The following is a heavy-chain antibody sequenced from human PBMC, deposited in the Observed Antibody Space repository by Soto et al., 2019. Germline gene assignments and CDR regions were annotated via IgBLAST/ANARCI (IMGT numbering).Heavy chain of an antibody. J-gene: IGHJ4*02. Sequence: QVQLMQSGAEVKKPGASVKVSCKASGYTFTSYGIIWVRQAPGQGLEWMGWISAYNGNTNYAQKLQGRVTMTTDTSTSTAYMELRRLRSDETAVYYCVVAAHPSYFDYWGQGTLVTVSS. CDR1: GYTFTSYG. V-gene: IGHV1-18*01. CDR2: ISAYNGNT. CDR3: VVAAHPSYFDY. D-gene: IGHD2-15*01.